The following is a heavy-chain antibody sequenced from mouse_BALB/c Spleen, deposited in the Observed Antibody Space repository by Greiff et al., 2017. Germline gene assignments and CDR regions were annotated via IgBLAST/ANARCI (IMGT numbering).Heavy chain of an antibody. CDR3: AKDGTPSYAMDY. Sequence: EVKLVESGGGLVKPGGSLKLSCAASGFTFSSYAMSWVRQTPEKRLEWVASISSGGSTYYPDSVKGRFTISRDNARNILYLQMSSLRSEDTAMYYCAKDGTPSYAMDYWGQGTSVTVSS. J-gene: IGHJ4*01. CDR2: ISSGGST. CDR1: GFTFSSYA. V-gene: IGHV5-6-5*01. D-gene: IGHD1-1*01.